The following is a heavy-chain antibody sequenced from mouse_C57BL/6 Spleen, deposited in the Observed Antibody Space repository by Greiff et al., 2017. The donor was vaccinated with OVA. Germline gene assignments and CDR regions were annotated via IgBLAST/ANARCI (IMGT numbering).Heavy chain of an antibody. CDR3: ARSGRLRDYAMDY. J-gene: IGHJ4*01. V-gene: IGHV1-72*01. D-gene: IGHD4-1*01. CDR2: IDPNSGGT. Sequence: QVHLQHPVSALLPPLSSVQLSCTASGSPFTCYWLPWVPPRPGRCLSWIGRIDPNSGGTKYNEKFKSKATLTVDKPSSTADMQLSSLTSEDSAVYYCARSGRLRDYAMDYWGQGTSVTVSS. CDR1: GSPFTCYW.